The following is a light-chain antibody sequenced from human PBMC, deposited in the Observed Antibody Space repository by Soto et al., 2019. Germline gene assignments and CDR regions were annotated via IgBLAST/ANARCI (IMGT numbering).Light chain of an antibody. Sequence: EVVLTQSPATLSLSPGERATLSCRASQSVRTYLAWYQQKPGQAPRLLIHDASSRATGSPARFSGSGSGTDFTLTISSLEPEDFAVYYCQQRTNWPSSTFGQGTRLEI. CDR2: DAS. CDR1: QSVRTY. J-gene: IGKJ5*01. V-gene: IGKV3-11*01. CDR3: QQRTNWPSST.